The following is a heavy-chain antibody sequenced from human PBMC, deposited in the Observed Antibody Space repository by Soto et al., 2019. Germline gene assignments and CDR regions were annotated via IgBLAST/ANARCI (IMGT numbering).Heavy chain of an antibody. CDR2: IYYSGST. V-gene: IGHV4-59*01. CDR1: GGSISSYY. Sequence: PSETLSLTCTVSGGSISSYYWSWIRQPPGKGLEWIGYIYYSGSTNYNPSLKSRVTISVDTSKNQFSLKLSSVTAADTAVYYCARADYGSGSYYNAWFDPWGQGTLVTVSS. D-gene: IGHD3-10*01. CDR3: ARADYGSGSYYNAWFDP. J-gene: IGHJ5*02.